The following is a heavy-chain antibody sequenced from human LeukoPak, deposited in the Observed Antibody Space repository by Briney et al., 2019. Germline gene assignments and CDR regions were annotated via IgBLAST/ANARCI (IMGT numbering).Heavy chain of an antibody. V-gene: IGHV3-23*01. CDR2: ISGSGGNT. D-gene: IGHD1-14*01. CDR3: ATTKQVRRFFDY. Sequence: GGSLRLSCAGSGFTFSSNALRWVRQAPGKGLEWVSAISGSGGNTYYADSVRGRFTISRDNSKNKVYLQMNTLRAEDTAVYYCATTKQVRRFFDYWGQGTLVTVSS. J-gene: IGHJ4*02. CDR1: GFTFSSNA.